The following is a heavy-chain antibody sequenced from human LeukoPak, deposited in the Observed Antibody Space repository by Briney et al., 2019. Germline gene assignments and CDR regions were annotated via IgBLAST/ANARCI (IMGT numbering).Heavy chain of an antibody. Sequence: GASVKVSCKASGGTFSSYAISWVRQAPGQGLEWMGWISAYNGNTNYAQKLQGRVTMTTDTSTSTAYMEPRSLRSDDTAVYYCARDGGSYYVRAFDIWGQGTMVTVSS. CDR2: ISAYNGNT. CDR3: ARDGGSYYVRAFDI. CDR1: GGTFSSYA. J-gene: IGHJ3*02. D-gene: IGHD1-26*01. V-gene: IGHV1-18*01.